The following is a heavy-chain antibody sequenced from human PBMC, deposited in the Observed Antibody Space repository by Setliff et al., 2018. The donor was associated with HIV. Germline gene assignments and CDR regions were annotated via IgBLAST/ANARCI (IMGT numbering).Heavy chain of an antibody. V-gene: IGHV1-18*01. CDR1: GYTFSNFG. CDR3: ARGGPPRVATLYWFDP. CDR2: ISGSNGNT. J-gene: IGHJ5*02. D-gene: IGHD2-15*01. Sequence: ASVKVSCKSSGYTFSNFGVSWVRQAPGQGLEWMGWISGSNGNTNYAQEVQGSVTMTTDTSTSTVYMELRSLTSDDTALYYCARGGPPRVATLYWFDPWGQGTLVTVSS.